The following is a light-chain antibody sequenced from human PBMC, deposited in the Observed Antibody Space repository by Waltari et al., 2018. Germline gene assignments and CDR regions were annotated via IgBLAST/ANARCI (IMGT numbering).Light chain of an antibody. CDR2: RSD. CDR1: RNNVGNQG. V-gene: IGLV10-54*04. Sequence: QAGLIQPPSVSRALGQTATLTCAGNRNNVGNQGVAWLQQHQGHPPKLLSYRSDKRPAGISERFSASRSGNTATLTITGLQSDDEADYYCSGWDKDLVAVVFGGGTKLTVL. CDR3: SGWDKDLVAVV. J-gene: IGLJ3*02.